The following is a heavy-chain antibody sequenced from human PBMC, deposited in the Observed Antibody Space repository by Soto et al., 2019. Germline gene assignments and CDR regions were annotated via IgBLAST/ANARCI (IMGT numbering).Heavy chain of an antibody. V-gene: IGHV4-30-4*01. CDR1: GDSISNLDYF. D-gene: IGHD7-27*01. CDR2: IYKSATT. J-gene: IGHJ5*01. CDR3: ARGRYCLTGRCFPNWFDS. Sequence: SETLSLTCSVSGDSISNLDYFWAWIRQPPGQALEYIGYIYKSATTYYNPSFESRVAISVDTSKSQFSLHVTSVTAADTAVYFCARGRYCLTGRCFPNWFDSWGQGALVTVSS.